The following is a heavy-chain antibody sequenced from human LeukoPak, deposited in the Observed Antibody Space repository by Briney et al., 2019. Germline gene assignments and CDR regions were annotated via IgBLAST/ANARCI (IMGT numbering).Heavy chain of an antibody. Sequence: GASVKVSCKASGYTFTSYGISWVRQAPGQGLEWMGWISAYNGNTNYAQKLQGRVTMTTDTSTSTAYMELSNLGSEDTAIYYCARGTPYCTSASCYNYWGQGSLVTVSS. CDR1: GYTFTSYG. V-gene: IGHV1-18*01. J-gene: IGHJ4*02. CDR2: ISAYNGNT. CDR3: ARGTPYCTSASCYNY. D-gene: IGHD2-2*02.